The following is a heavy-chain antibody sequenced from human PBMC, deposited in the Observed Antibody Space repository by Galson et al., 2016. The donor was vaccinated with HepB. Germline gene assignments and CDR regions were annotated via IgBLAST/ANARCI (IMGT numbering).Heavy chain of an antibody. Sequence: QSGAEVKKPGESLRISCQASGYTFTKYWITWVRQMPGKGLEWMGRIDPTESYTDYSPSFQGHVTMSVDKSVSTAYLHLGGLKASDSATYYCARPIYASSGYYMGDDLWGQGTLVTVSS. V-gene: IGHV5-10-1*01. CDR2: IDPTESYT. D-gene: IGHD3-22*01. CDR1: GYTFTKYW. CDR3: ARPIYASSGYYMGDDL. J-gene: IGHJ5*02.